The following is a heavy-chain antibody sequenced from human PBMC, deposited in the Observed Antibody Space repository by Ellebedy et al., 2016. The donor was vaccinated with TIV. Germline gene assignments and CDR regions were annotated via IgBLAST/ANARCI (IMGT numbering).Heavy chain of an antibody. V-gene: IGHV4-39*01. D-gene: IGHD1-26*01. Sequence: SETLSLTXTVSGGSVSSGSYYWGWIRQPPGKGLEWIGSIYYSGSTYYNPSLKSRVTISVDTSKNQFSLKLSSVTAADTAVYYCARWGFIVGATSRGYYFDYWGQGTLVTVSS. CDR3: ARWGFIVGATSRGYYFDY. J-gene: IGHJ4*02. CDR1: GGSVSSGSYY. CDR2: IYYSGST.